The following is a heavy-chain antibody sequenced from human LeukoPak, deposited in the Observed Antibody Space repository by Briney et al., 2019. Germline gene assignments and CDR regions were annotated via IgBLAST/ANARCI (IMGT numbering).Heavy chain of an antibody. Sequence: GGSLRLSCAVSGFTFSSYWMGWVRQAPGKGLAWVANIKQDGSEKYYVDSVKGRFTISRDNAKNSLYLQMNSPRAEDTAVYYCARDFRFLDDYWGQGTLVTVSS. J-gene: IGHJ4*02. CDR2: IKQDGSEK. D-gene: IGHD3-3*01. CDR3: ARDFRFLDDY. V-gene: IGHV3-7*01. CDR1: GFTFSSYW.